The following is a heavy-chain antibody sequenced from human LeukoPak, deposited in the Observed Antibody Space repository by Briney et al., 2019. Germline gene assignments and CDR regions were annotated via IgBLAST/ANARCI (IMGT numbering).Heavy chain of an antibody. Sequence: GRSLRLSCAASGFTFSSYAMHWVRQAPGKGPEWVAVISYDGSNKYYADSVKGRFTISRDNSKNTLYLQVNSLRAEDTAVYYCARGDHDILTGYPIPLDYWGQGTLVTVSS. V-gene: IGHV3-30*04. CDR3: ARGDHDILTGYPIPLDY. J-gene: IGHJ4*02. CDR2: ISYDGSNK. CDR1: GFTFSSYA. D-gene: IGHD3-9*01.